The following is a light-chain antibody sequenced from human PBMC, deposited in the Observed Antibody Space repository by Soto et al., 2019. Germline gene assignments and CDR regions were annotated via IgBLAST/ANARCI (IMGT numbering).Light chain of an antibody. J-gene: IGKJ1*01. CDR1: QVISKY. CDR2: AAS. CDR3: LQHTSYPWT. Sequence: DIQMTQSPSEMSASVGDRVTITCRASQVISKYLAWFQQRPGKVPRRLVYAASSLQSGVPSRFSGSGSGTEFTLTISSLQPEDFGTYYCLQHTSYPWTFGQGTKVDIK. V-gene: IGKV1-17*03.